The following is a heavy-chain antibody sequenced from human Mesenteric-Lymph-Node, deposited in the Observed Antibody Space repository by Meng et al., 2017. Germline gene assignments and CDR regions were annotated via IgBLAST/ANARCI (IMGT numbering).Heavy chain of an antibody. J-gene: IGHJ4*02. Sequence: ESGPGLVKPSGTLSLTCTVPGDAISSDSWWSWVRQPPGKGLEWIGEVYHRGDTNYNPSLKSRVDISVDKSKNQFYLSLFSVTAADTAVYYCGRDQGRELINHWGQGTLVTVSS. V-gene: IGHV4-4*02. CDR2: VYHRGDT. CDR1: GDAISSDSW. CDR3: GRDQGRELINH. D-gene: IGHD1-7*01.